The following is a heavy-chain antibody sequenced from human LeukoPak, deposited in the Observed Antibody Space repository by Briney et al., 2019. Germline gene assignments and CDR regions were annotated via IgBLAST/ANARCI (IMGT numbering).Heavy chain of an antibody. CDR3: ARNPVTGTSPKFDY. V-gene: IGHV4-4*07. D-gene: IGHD6-19*01. J-gene: IGHJ4*02. CDR1: GDSISSYY. Sequence: SETLSLTCNVSGDSISSYYWSWIRQPAGKGLEWIGRISTSGTTNYNPSLRSRVTMSLDTSKSQFSLKLTSVTAAGTAVYYCARNPVTGTSPKFDYWGQGTLVTVSS. CDR2: ISTSGTT.